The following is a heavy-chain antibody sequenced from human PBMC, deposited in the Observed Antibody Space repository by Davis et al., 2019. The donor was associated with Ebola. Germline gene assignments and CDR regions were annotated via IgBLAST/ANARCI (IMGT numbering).Heavy chain of an antibody. J-gene: IGHJ4*02. CDR2: IYYSGST. V-gene: IGHV4-39*02. CDR1: GGPISSCSYY. Sequence: MPSETLSLTCTVSGGPISSCSYYWGWMRQHPGKGLEWIGSIYYSGSTYYNPSLKSRVTISVDTSKNQSSLKLTSVTATDTAMYYCARDFVYWGQGTLVAVSS. CDR3: ARDFVY.